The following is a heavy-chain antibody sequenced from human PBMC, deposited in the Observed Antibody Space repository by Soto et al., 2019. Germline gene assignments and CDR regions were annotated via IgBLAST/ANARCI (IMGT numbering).Heavy chain of an antibody. V-gene: IGHV4-30-2*01. CDR2: IYHSGYT. J-gene: IGHJ6*02. Sequence: QLQLQESGSGLVKPSQTLSLTCAVSGGSISSGGYSWSWIRQPPGKGLEWIGYIYHSGYTYYNPSLKSRVTLSVDMSKNQFSLKLSYVTAADTAVYYCARAHYGDYGYGMDVWGQGTTVTVSS. CDR3: ARAHYGDYGYGMDV. D-gene: IGHD4-17*01. CDR1: GGSISSGGYS.